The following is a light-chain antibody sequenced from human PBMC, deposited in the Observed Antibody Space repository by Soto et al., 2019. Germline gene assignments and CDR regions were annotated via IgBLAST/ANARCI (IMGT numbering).Light chain of an antibody. Sequence: QSVLTQPPSVSGTPGQRVNISCSGSSSNIGRDYVYWYQQFPGTAPKLLIYDNIHRPSGVPDRFSGSKSDTSASLAITGLQAEDEADYYCQSYDTTLSGLVFGGGTKLTVL. V-gene: IGLV1-40*01. J-gene: IGLJ3*02. CDR3: QSYDTTLSGLV. CDR2: DNI. CDR1: SSNIGRDY.